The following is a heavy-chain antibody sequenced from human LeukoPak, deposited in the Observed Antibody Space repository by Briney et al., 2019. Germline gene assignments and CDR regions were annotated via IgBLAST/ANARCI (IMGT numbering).Heavy chain of an antibody. V-gene: IGHV4-59*10. Sequence: PSETLSLTCAVYGGSFSGYYWSWIRQPPGKGLEWIGRIYTSGSTNYNPSLKSRVTMSVDTSKNQFSLKLSSVTAADTAVYYCARRNIYYGDTVQYPFDYWGQGTLVTVSS. CDR2: IYTSGST. D-gene: IGHD4-17*01. J-gene: IGHJ4*02. CDR1: GGSFSGYY. CDR3: ARRNIYYGDTVQYPFDY.